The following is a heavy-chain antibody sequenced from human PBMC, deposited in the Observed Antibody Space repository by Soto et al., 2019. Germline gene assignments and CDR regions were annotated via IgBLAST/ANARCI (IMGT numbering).Heavy chain of an antibody. V-gene: IGHV3-9*01. D-gene: IGHD3-16*01. CDR2: ISWNSGSI. J-gene: IGHJ6*03. CDR1: GFTFVDYA. Sequence: EVQLVESGGGLIRPGRSLRLSCAASGFTFVDYAMHWVRQPPGKGLEWVSTISWNSGSISYADSVRGRFTISRDNAKNALYQQMNSLRVEDTALYYCAKDHGGGTYFFYTYMDVWGKGTTVTVS. CDR3: AKDHGGGTYFFYTYMDV.